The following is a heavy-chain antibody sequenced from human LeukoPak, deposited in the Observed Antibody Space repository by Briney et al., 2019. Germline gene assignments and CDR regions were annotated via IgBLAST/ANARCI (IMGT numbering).Heavy chain of an antibody. CDR2: ITSGSNYM. CDR1: GFGFSYYS. D-gene: IGHD3-22*01. CDR3: AREPAGYYYDSSGYWALPDY. V-gene: IGHV3-21*01. J-gene: IGHJ4*02. Sequence: PGGSLRLSCAASGFGFSYYSMHWVRQAPGKGLEWVSSITSGSNYMYYADSVKGRFTISRDNAKNSLYLQMNSLRAEDTAVYYCAREPAGYYYDSSGYWALPDYWGQGTLVTVSS.